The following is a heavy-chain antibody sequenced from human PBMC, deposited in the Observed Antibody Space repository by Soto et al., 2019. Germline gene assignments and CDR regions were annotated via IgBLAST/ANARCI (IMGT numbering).Heavy chain of an antibody. CDR2: TIPIFGTA. J-gene: IGHJ4*02. CDR3: ASAPGYSGYENTLVFDY. Sequence: SVKVSCKASGGTFSSYAISWVRQAPGQGLEWMGGTIPIFGTANYAQKFQGRVTITADESTSTAYMELSSLRSEDTAVYYCASAPGYSGYENTLVFDYWGQGTLVTVSS. V-gene: IGHV1-69*13. CDR1: GGTFSSYA. D-gene: IGHD5-12*01.